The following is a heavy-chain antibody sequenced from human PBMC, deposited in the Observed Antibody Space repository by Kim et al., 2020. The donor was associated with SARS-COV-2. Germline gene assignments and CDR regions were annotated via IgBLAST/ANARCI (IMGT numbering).Heavy chain of an antibody. D-gene: IGHD6-13*01. CDR3: ARESFGSSWDV. Sequence: YYDQYGKGRFTISRDNSKNTVYVQMDSLRAEDTAVYYCARESFGSSWDVWGQGTTVTVSS. J-gene: IGHJ6*02. V-gene: IGHV3-30*01.